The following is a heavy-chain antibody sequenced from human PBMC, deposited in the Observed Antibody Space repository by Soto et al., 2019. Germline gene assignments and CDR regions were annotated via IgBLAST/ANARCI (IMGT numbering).Heavy chain of an antibody. CDR3: ARDVVVAAKVGPPDY. J-gene: IGHJ4*02. V-gene: IGHV3-53*01. CDR1: GFTVSSNY. Sequence: EVPLVESGGGLIQPGGSLRLSCAASGFTVSSNYMSWVRQAPGKGLEWVSVIYSGGSTYYADSVKGRFTIYRDNSKNTLYLQMNSLRAEDTAVYYCARDVVVAAKVGPPDYWGQGTLVTVSS. CDR2: IYSGGST. D-gene: IGHD2-15*01.